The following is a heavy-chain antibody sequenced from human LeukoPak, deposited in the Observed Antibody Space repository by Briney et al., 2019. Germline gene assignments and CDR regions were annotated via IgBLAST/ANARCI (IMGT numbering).Heavy chain of an antibody. J-gene: IGHJ4*02. CDR1: GGSISSFY. CDR3: ARRVAVAGLFDS. CDR2: IYYNGNT. D-gene: IGHD6-19*01. Sequence: ETLSLTCTVSGGSISSFYWGWIRQPPGKGLEWVGYIYYNGNTYYNPSLKSRVTVSLDTSKSQFSLKLGSVTAADTAVYYCARRVAVAGLFDSWGQGALVTVSS. V-gene: IGHV4-59*08.